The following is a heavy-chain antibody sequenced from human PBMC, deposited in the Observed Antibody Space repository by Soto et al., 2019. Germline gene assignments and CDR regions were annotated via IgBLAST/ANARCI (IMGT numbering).Heavy chain of an antibody. Sequence: GGSLRLSCAASGFTFSSYGMHWVRQAPGKGLEWVAVISYDGSNKYYADSVKGRFTISRDNSKNTLYLQMNSLRAEDTAVYYCAKDRRITIFGVVHSPTYGMDVWGQGTTVTVSS. V-gene: IGHV3-30*18. CDR2: ISYDGSNK. CDR3: AKDRRITIFGVVHSPTYGMDV. J-gene: IGHJ6*02. CDR1: GFTFSSYG. D-gene: IGHD3-3*01.